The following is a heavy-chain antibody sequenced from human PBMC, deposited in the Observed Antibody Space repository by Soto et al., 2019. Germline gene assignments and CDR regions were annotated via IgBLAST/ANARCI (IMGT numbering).Heavy chain of an antibody. V-gene: IGHV3-66*01. CDR3: ARGVNNYYYQDV. CDR2: IYSGGST. CDR1: GFTVSSNY. Sequence: GGSLRLSCAASGFTVSSNYMSWVRQAPGKGLEWVSVIYSGGSTYYADSVKGRFTISRDNSKNTLYLQMNSLRAEDTAVYYCARGVNNYYYQDVWGKGTTVTVSS. J-gene: IGHJ6*03. D-gene: IGHD3-3*01.